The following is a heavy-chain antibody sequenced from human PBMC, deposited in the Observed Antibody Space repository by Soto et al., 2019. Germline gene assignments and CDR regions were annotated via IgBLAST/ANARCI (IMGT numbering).Heavy chain of an antibody. D-gene: IGHD6-6*01. V-gene: IGHV3-21*01. Sequence: GGSLRLSCAASGLTFSSYSMNWVRQAPGKGLEWVSSISSGSSYKYYADSVKGRFTISRDNAKNSLSLQMNSLTAEDTAVYYCARGQGSIADRPENWFDTWGQGTLVTV. CDR1: GLTFSSYS. CDR2: ISSGSSYK. J-gene: IGHJ5*02. CDR3: ARGQGSIADRPENWFDT.